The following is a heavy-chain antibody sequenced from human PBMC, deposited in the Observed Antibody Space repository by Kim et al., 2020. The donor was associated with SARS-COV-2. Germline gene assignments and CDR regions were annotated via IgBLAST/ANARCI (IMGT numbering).Heavy chain of an antibody. CDR2: TYYRSKWYN. V-gene: IGHV6-1*01. J-gene: IGHJ6*02. D-gene: IGHD3-10*01. CDR3: AMSLLWFGDYSYYGMAV. CDR1: GDSVSSNSAA. Sequence: SQTLSLTCAISGDSVSSNSAAWNWIRQSPSRGLEWLGRTYYRSKWYNDYAVSVKSRITINPDTSKNQFSLQLNSVTPEDTAVYYCAMSLLWFGDYSYYGMAVSGQGTSVTVSS.